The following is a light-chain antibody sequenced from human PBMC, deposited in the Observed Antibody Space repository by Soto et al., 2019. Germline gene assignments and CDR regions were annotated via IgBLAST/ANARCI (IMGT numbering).Light chain of an antibody. V-gene: IGKV1-27*01. Sequence: DIQMTQSPSSLSASVGDRVTITCRASQGISNHLAWYQQKPGKVPKLLIYAASILQSGVPSRFSGSGSGTDFTLTISSLQTEDVATYYCHKYNSALFPFGPGTKVDIK. CDR2: AAS. J-gene: IGKJ3*01. CDR3: HKYNSALFP. CDR1: QGISNH.